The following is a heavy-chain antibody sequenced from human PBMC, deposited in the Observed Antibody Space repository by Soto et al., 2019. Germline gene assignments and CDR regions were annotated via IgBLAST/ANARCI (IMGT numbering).Heavy chain of an antibody. Sequence: GGSLRLSCAASGFTFSSYAMHWVRQAPGKGLEWVAVISYDGSNKYYADSVKGRFTISRDNSKNTLYLQMNSLRAEDTAVYYCARDGGPAAPRYYYYYGMDVWGQGTTVTVAS. CDR3: ARDGGPAAPRYYYYYGMDV. V-gene: IGHV3-30-3*01. J-gene: IGHJ6*02. D-gene: IGHD2-2*01. CDR2: ISYDGSNK. CDR1: GFTFSSYA.